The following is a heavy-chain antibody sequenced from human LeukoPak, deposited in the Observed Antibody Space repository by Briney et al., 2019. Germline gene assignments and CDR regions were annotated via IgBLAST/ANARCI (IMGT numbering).Heavy chain of an antibody. V-gene: IGHV3-30*02. Sequence: GGSLRLSCSASGFTFSSYGMHWVRQAPGKGLEWVAFIRYDGSNKYYADSVKGRFTISRDNSKNTLSLQMNSLRAEDTAVYYCARDLRLSSSSAVGNYFDYWGQGTLVTVSS. CDR1: GFTFSSYG. D-gene: IGHD6-6*01. CDR3: ARDLRLSSSSAVGNYFDY. CDR2: IRYDGSNK. J-gene: IGHJ4*02.